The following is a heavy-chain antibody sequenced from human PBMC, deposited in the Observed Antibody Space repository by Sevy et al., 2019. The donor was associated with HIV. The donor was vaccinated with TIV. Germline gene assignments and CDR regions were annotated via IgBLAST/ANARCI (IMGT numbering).Heavy chain of an antibody. CDR1: GFTFSSYS. D-gene: IGHD6-19*01. CDR3: ARDWVTSVAGAFGY. J-gene: IGHJ4*01. V-gene: IGHV3-21*01. Sequence: GGSLRLSCAASGFTFSSYSMNWVRQAPGKGLEWVSSIISSSSYIYYSDSVKGRFTISRDNAKNSLYLQMNSLRAEDTAVYYCARDWVTSVAGAFGYWGHGTLVTVSS. CDR2: IISSSSYI.